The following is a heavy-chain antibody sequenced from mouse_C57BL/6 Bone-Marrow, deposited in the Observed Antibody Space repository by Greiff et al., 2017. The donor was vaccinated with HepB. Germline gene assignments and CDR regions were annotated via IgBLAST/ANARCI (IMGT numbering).Heavy chain of an antibody. CDR1: GYTFTSYW. CDR2: IDPSDSYT. D-gene: IGHD1-1*01. Sequence: QVQLQQPGAELVMPGASVKLSCKASGYTFTSYWMHWVKQRPGQGLEWIGEIDPSDSYTNYNQKFKGKSTLTVDKSSSTAYMQLSSLTSEDSAVYYCARVTVVALDYWGQGTTLTVSS. J-gene: IGHJ2*01. CDR3: ARVTVVALDY. V-gene: IGHV1-69*01.